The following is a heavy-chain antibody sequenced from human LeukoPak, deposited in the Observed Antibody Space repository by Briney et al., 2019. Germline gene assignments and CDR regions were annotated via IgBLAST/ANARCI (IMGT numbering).Heavy chain of an antibody. V-gene: IGHV1-18*01. D-gene: IGHD6-19*01. CDR1: GYTFTNFG. CDR2: ISAYNGNT. CDR3: ARGGGLVPGTWFDP. Sequence: ASVKVSCKASGYTFTNFGISWVRQAPGQGLEWMGWISAYNGNTSYAQELQGRVTMTTDASTSTAYLELRSLRSDDTAVYYCARGGGLVPGTWFDPWGQGTLVTVSS. J-gene: IGHJ5*02.